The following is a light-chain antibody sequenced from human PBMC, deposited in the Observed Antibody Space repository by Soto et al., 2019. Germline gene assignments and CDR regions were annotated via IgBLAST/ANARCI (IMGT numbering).Light chain of an antibody. CDR2: KAS. CDR3: QQNNRYSWT. V-gene: IGKV1-5*03. Sequence: DIQMTQSPSTLSASVGDRVTITCRASQSISSWLAWYQQKPGKAPKLLIYKASNLESGVPSRFSGSGSGTEFTLTISSLQPDDFATYYCQQNNRYSWTFGQGIKVDIK. CDR1: QSISSW. J-gene: IGKJ1*01.